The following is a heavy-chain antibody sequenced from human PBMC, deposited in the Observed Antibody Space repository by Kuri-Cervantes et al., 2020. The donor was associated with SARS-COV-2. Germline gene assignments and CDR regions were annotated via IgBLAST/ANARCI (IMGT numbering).Heavy chain of an antibody. Sequence: SETLSLTCTVSGYSISSGYYWGWIRQPPGKGLEWIGSIYHSGSTYYNPSLKGRVTISVDTSKNQFSPKLSSVTAADTAVYYCARVKTIFGVAPFDYWGQGTLVTVSS. CDR1: GYSISSGYY. CDR3: ARVKTIFGVAPFDY. J-gene: IGHJ4*02. D-gene: IGHD3-3*01. V-gene: IGHV4-38-2*02. CDR2: IYHSGST.